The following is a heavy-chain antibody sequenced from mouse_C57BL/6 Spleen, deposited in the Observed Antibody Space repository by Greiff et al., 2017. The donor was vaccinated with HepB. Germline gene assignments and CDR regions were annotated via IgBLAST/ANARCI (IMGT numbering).Heavy chain of an antibody. Sequence: QVQLQQPGAELVQPGASVKLSCQSSGYTFTSYWMHWVKPRPGHGLAWIGMIHPNSGSTNYNEKFKSKATLTVDKSSSTAYMQLSSLTSEDSAVYYCARSSYSNYDAMDYWGQGTSVTVSS. CDR3: ARSSYSNYDAMDY. V-gene: IGHV1-64*01. J-gene: IGHJ4*01. D-gene: IGHD2-5*01. CDR1: GYTFTSYW. CDR2: IHPNSGST.